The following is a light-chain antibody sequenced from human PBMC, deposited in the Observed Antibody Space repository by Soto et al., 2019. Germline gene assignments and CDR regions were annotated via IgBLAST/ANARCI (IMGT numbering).Light chain of an antibody. V-gene: IGKV3-20*01. J-gene: IGKJ3*01. Sequence: EIVLTQSPGTLSLSPGERATLSCRASQSVSSRYLAWYQQTPGQAPRLLIYGASNRATGIPDRFSGGGSGTAFTLTISRLEPEDFAAYYCHLYGASPPFAFGPGSKVDIK. CDR3: HLYGASPPFA. CDR2: GAS. CDR1: QSVSSRY.